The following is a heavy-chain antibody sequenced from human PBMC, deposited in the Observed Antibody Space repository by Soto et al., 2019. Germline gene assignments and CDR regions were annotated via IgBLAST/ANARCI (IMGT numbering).Heavy chain of an antibody. CDR2: IYYSGST. D-gene: IGHD3-9*01. CDR3: ARGLGYYDILTGYYVRVWFDP. CDR1: GGSISSGDYY. J-gene: IGHJ5*02. Sequence: QVQLQESGPGLVKPSQTLSLTCTVSGGSISSGDYYWSWIRQPPGKGLEWIGYIYYSGSTYYNPSLKSRVTIAVDTSKTQCSLKLSSVTAADTAVYYCARGLGYYDILTGYYVRVWFDPWGQGTLVTVSS. V-gene: IGHV4-30-4*01.